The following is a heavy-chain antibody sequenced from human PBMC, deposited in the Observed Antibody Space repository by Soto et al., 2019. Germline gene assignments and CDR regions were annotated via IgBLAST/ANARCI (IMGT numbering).Heavy chain of an antibody. D-gene: IGHD2-21*01. CDR2: IYQSGAT. Sequence: QVQLHESGPALVKPSGTLSLTCTVSGDSISSENWWSWVRQAPGKGLGWIGEIYQSGATHYTPSLKSRVTISLDKSKNQFSLKLHSVTAADTAVYYCARDGGASRYYGMDVWGQGTTVTVSS. CDR1: GDSISSENW. J-gene: IGHJ6*02. CDR3: ARDGGASRYYGMDV. V-gene: IGHV4-4*02.